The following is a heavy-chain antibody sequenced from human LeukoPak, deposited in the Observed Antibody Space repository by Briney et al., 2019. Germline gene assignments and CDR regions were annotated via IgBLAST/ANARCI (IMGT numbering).Heavy chain of an antibody. CDR1: GFTLSSYS. CDR2: ISSSSSYI. J-gene: IGHJ4*02. Sequence: GGSLRLSCAASGFTLSSYSMNWVRQAPGKGLEWVSFISSSSSYIYYADSVKGRFTISRDNAKNSLYLQMNSLRAEDTAVYYCAKDLGSGWYGLDYWGQGTLVTVSS. D-gene: IGHD6-19*01. CDR3: AKDLGSGWYGLDY. V-gene: IGHV3-21*04.